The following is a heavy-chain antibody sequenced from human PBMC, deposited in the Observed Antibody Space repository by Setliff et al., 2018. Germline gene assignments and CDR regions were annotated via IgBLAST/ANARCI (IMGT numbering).Heavy chain of an antibody. V-gene: IGHV1-18*04. J-gene: IGHJ4*02. CDR3: ARDPLYSTSWLLGY. CDR2: ISAYNGNT. CDR1: GYTFTGYY. D-gene: IGHD6-13*01. Sequence: ASVKVSCKASGYTFTGYYMHWVRQAPGQGLEWMGWISAYNGNTNYAQKFQGRVAMTTDTSTNTAYMELRSLRSDDTAVFYCARDPLYSTSWLLGYWGQGTLVTVSS.